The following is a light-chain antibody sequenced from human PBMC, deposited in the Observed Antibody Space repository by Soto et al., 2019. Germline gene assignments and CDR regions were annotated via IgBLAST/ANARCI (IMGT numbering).Light chain of an antibody. CDR2: AVS. CDR3: LQHNSYPWM. Sequence: DIQVTQSPSAMSASVGDRVTITCRASQDISHYLAWFQQKPGKVPKRLIFAVSNLESGVPSRFRGSGSGTEFTLTITSLQPEDFATYYCLQHNSYPWMFGQGTKVDIK. V-gene: IGKV1-17*03. J-gene: IGKJ1*01. CDR1: QDISHY.